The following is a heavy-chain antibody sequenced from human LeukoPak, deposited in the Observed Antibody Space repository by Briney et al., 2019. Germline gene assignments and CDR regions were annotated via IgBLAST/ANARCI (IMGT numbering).Heavy chain of an antibody. V-gene: IGHV4-34*01. J-gene: IGHJ4*02. CDR2: INHSGST. Sequence: PSETLSLTCAVYGGSFSGYYWSWIRQPPGKGLEWIGEINHSGSTNYNPSLKSRVTISVDTSKNQFSLKLSSVTAADTAVYYCTRQSGHYLDYWGQGTLVTVSS. D-gene: IGHD2-15*01. CDR1: GGSFSGYY. CDR3: TRQSGHYLDY.